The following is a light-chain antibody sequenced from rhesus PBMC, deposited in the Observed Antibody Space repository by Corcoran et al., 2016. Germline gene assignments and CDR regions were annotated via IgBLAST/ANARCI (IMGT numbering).Light chain of an antibody. CDR3: QQYSSSPLT. Sequence: DIQMTQSPSSLSASVGDTVTITCRASQSISSWLAWYQPTPGTAPKPLIYKASSLQSGVPSRFSGSGSGTDFTLTISSLQSEDFATYYCQQYSSSPLTFGGGTKVELK. J-gene: IGKJ4*01. CDR2: KAS. V-gene: IGKV1-22*01. CDR1: QSISSW.